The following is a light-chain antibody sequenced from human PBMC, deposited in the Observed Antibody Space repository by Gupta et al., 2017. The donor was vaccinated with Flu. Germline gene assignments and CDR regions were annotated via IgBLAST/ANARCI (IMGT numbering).Light chain of an antibody. CDR2: LGS. CDR3: RQAVQTPFT. Sequence: DIVMTQSPLSLPVTPGEPASISCRSSQSLLHSDGYNYLDWYLQKPGQSPQLLIYLGSNRASGVPARFSGSGSGTDFTLKINRVEAEDVGVYYCRQAVQTPFTFGHGTTVAVK. CDR1: QSLLHSDGYNY. J-gene: IGKJ3*01. V-gene: IGKV2-28*01.